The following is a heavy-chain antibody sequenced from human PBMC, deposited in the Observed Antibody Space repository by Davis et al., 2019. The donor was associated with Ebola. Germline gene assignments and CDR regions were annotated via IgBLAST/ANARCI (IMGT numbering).Heavy chain of an antibody. V-gene: IGHV1-69*01. Sequence: VKVSCKASGGTFSRYAISWVRQAPGQGLEWMGGIIPIFGTANYAQKFQGRVTITADESTSTAYMELSSLRSEDTAVYYCARGRRYSYGAYYYYYGMDVWGKGTTVTVSS. CDR1: GGTFSRYA. CDR2: IIPIFGTA. J-gene: IGHJ6*04. D-gene: IGHD5-18*01. CDR3: ARGRRYSYGAYYYYYGMDV.